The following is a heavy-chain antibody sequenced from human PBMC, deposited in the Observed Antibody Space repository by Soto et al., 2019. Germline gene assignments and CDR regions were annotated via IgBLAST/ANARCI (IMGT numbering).Heavy chain of an antibody. Sequence: PSETLSLTCAVYGGSFSGYYWSWIRQPPGKGLEWIGEINHSGSTNYNPSLKSRVTISVDTSKNQFSLKLSSVTAADTAVYYCARFTPSYDLARYYYYYGMDVWGQGTTVTVS. D-gene: IGHD3-3*01. V-gene: IGHV4-34*01. CDR2: INHSGST. CDR1: GGSFSGYY. J-gene: IGHJ6*02. CDR3: ARFTPSYDLARYYYYYGMDV.